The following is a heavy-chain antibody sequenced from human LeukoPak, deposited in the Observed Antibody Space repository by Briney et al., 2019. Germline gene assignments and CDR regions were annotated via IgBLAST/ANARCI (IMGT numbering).Heavy chain of an antibody. CDR2: INDSGST. Sequence: SETLSLTCAVYGGSFSGYYWSWIRQPPGKGLEWIGEINDSGSTNYNPSLKSRVTISVDTSKNQFSLKLSSVTAADTAVYYCARGGYWYYDSSGYPLFYWGQGTLVTVSS. CDR1: GGSFSGYY. D-gene: IGHD3-22*01. J-gene: IGHJ4*02. V-gene: IGHV4-34*01. CDR3: ARGGYWYYDSSGYPLFY.